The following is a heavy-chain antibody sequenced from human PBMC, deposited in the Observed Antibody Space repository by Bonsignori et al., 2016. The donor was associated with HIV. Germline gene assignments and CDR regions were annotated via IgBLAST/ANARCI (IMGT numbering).Heavy chain of an antibody. Sequence: GGSLRLSCAASGFTFSSYGMHWVRQAPGKGLEWVAVISYDGSNKYYADSVKGRFTISRDNSKNTLYLQMNSLRAEDTAVYYCAKDRITIFGVAPEAFDIWGQGTMVTVSS. D-gene: IGHD3-3*01. CDR3: AKDRITIFGVAPEAFDI. V-gene: IGHV3-30*18. J-gene: IGHJ3*02. CDR2: ISYDGSNK. CDR1: GFTFSSYG.